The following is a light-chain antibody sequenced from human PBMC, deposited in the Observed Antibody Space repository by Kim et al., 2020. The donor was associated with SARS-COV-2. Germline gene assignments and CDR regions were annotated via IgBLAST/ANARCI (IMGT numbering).Light chain of an antibody. V-gene: IGKV2D-29*02. CDR2: EVS. J-gene: IGKJ1*01. CDR3: QHYYSTPRK. CDR1: QSLLHSDGKTY. Sequence: DIVMTQTPLSLSVTPGQPASISCKSSQSLLHSDGKTYLYWYLQKPGQSPQLLIYEVSNRFSGVPDRFSGSGSGTDFTLTINRLRAEDVAVYYCQHYYSTPRKFGQGTKVDIK.